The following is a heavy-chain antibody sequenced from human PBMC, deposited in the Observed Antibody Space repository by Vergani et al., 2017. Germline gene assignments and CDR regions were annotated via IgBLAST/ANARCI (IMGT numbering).Heavy chain of an antibody. CDR2: INPNSGGT. CDR3: ARLGTSSIRDYFDY. CDR1: GYTFTDYF. Sequence: QVQLVQSGAEVKKPGASVKVSCKASGYTFTDYFMHWVRQAPGQGLEWMGWINPNSGGTNYAQKFQGRVTMTRDTSISTAYMELSNLRSDDTAVYYCARLGTSSIRDYFDYWGQGPLVTVSS. J-gene: IGHJ4*02. D-gene: IGHD2-2*01. V-gene: IGHV1-2*02.